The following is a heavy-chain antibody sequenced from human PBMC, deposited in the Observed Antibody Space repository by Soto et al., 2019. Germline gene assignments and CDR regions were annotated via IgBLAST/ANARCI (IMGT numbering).Heavy chain of an antibody. J-gene: IGHJ6*03. D-gene: IGHD3-9*01. CDR1: GYTFTSYY. CDR3: ARDPNDILTGYSLSSYYMDV. Sequence: ASVKVSCKASGYTFTSYYMHWVRQGPGQGLEWMGIINPSGGSTSYAQKFQGRVTMTRDTSTSTVYMELSSLRSEDTPVYYCARDPNDILTGYSLSSYYMDVWGKGTAVTVSS. CDR2: INPSGGST. V-gene: IGHV1-46*03.